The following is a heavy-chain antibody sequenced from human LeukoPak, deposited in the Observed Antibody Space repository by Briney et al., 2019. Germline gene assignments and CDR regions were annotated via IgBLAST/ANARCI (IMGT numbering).Heavy chain of an antibody. CDR3: ARLAYSSSYYYGMDV. D-gene: IGHD6-13*01. V-gene: IGHV5-51*01. Sequence: GESLKISCKGSGYSFATYWIGWVRQMPGKGLELMGIIYPGDSDTRYSPSFQGQITISADKSTSTAYLQWSSLKASDTAMYYCARLAYSSSYYYGMDVWGQGTTVTVSS. CDR2: IYPGDSDT. J-gene: IGHJ6*02. CDR1: GYSFATYW.